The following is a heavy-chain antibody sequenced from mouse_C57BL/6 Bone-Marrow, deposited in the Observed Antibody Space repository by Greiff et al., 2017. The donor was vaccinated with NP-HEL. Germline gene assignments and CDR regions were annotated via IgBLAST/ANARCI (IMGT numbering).Heavy chain of an antibody. V-gene: IGHV3-6*01. CDR2: ISYDGSN. CDR1: GYSITSGYY. J-gene: IGHJ3*01. Sequence: EVQLQQSGPGLVKPSQSLSLTCSVTGYSITSGYYWNWIRQFPGNKLEWMGYISYDGSNNYNPSLKNRISITRDTSKNQFFLKLNSVTTEDTATYYCARWGWFAYWGQGTLVTVSA. CDR3: ARWGWFAY.